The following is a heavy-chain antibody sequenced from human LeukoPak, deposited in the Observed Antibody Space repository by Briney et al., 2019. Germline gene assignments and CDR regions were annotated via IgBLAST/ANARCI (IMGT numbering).Heavy chain of an antibody. CDR1: GGSISNYY. CDR2: IHNSGST. D-gene: IGHD2-2*01. J-gene: IGHJ4*02. V-gene: IGHV4-4*08. CDR3: AREAYCSSTSCPDY. Sequence: SETLSLTCNVSGGSISNYYWGWIRQPPGKGLEWIGDIHNSGSTNYNPSLKSRVTISIDTSKNQFSLKLSSVTAADTAVYYCAREAYCSSTSCPDYWGQGTLVTVSS.